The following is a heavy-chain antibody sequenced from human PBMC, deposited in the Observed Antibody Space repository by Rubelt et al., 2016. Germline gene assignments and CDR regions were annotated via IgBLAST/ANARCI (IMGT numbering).Heavy chain of an antibody. CDR1: GGSFSGYY. CDR3: AREVPSGSSYNDAFDI. Sequence: QVQLQQWGAGLLKPSETLSLTCAVYGGSFSGYYWSWIRQHPGKGLEWIGYIHYSGRTYYNPSLKSRVIFSVDTTRNQFSLHLISVTAADTAVYYCAREVPSGSSYNDAFDIWGQGTVVTVSS. J-gene: IGHJ3*02. V-gene: IGHV4-34*11. CDR2: IHYSGRT. D-gene: IGHD1-26*01.